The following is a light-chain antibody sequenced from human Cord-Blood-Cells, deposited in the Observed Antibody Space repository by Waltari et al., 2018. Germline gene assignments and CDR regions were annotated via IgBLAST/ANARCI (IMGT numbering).Light chain of an antibody. CDR3: CSYAGSSTSWV. CDR1: SSDVGRYNL. Sequence: QSALTQPASVSGSPGQSTTISCTGTSSDVGRYNLVSWYQQHPGKAPKLMIYEVSKRPSGVSNRFSGSKSGNTASLTISGLQAEDEADYYCCSYAGSSTSWVFGGGTKLTVL. J-gene: IGLJ3*02. V-gene: IGLV2-23*02. CDR2: EVS.